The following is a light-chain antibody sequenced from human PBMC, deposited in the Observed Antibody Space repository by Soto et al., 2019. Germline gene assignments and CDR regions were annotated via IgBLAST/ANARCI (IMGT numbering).Light chain of an antibody. Sequence: QSVLTQPPSVSAAPGQKVTISCSGSSSNIGNNYVSWYQQLPGTAPKLLIYDNNKRPSGIPDRFSGSKSGTSATLGITGRQTGDEADYYCGTWDSSLREVVFGGGTKLTVL. CDR1: SSNIGNNY. J-gene: IGLJ2*01. CDR2: DNN. CDR3: GTWDSSLREVV. V-gene: IGLV1-51*01.